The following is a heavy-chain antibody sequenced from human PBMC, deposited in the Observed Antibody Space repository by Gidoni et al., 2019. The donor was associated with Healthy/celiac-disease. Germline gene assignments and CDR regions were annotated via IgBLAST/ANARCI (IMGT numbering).Heavy chain of an antibody. CDR1: GCPISSRSFD. CDR3: ARLVGGHQTVDYFDY. D-gene: IGHD2-2*01. V-gene: IGHV4-39*01. J-gene: IGHJ4*02. CDR2: IYYSGST. Sequence: QLQLQELGPGLVKPSEPLSLTPTVPGCPISSRSFDWGWIRQPPGKGLEWLGSIYYSGSTYYNPSLKSRVTISVDTSKIQFSLKLSSVTAADTAVYYCARLVGGHQTVDYFDYWGQGTLVTVSS.